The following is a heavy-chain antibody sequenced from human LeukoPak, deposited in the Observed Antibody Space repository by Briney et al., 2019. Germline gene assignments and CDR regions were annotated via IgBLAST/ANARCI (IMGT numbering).Heavy chain of an antibody. D-gene: IGHD5-12*01. CDR3: ASNKGYSGYDQGYYFDY. J-gene: IGHJ4*02. CDR1: GGSISSGGYS. CDR2: IYHSGST. V-gene: IGHV4-30-2*01. Sequence: SETLSLTCTVSGGSISSGGYSWSWIRQPPGKGLEWIGYIYHSGSTYYNPSLKSRVTISVDRSKNQFSLKLSSVTAADTAVYYCASNKGYSGYDQGYYFDYWGQGTLVTVSS.